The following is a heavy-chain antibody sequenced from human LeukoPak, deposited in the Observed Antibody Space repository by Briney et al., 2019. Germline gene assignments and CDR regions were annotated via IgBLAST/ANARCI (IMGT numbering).Heavy chain of an antibody. CDR2: IHYTGST. J-gene: IGHJ4*02. Sequence: SETLSLTCTVSAGYISGYYWSWVRQPPGKGLEYIGYIHYTGSTNYNPSLKSRVTISVDTSKNRFSLKLSSVTAADTAVYYCARHVPGRDTAMLTDYWGQGALVTVSS. D-gene: IGHD5-18*01. CDR3: ARHVPGRDTAMLTDY. V-gene: IGHV4-59*08. CDR1: AGYISGYY.